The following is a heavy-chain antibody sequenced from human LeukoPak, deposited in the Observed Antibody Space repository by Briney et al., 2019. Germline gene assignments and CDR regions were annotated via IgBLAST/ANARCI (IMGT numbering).Heavy chain of an antibody. CDR1: GYTFTGDY. Sequence: ASVKVSCKASGYTFTGDYMHWVRQAPGQGLEWMGWINPNSGGTNYAQKFQGRVTMTRDTSISTAYMELSRLRSDDTAVYNCVRQRYVVVVAATPELGYWGQGTLVTVSS. V-gene: IGHV1-2*02. CDR2: INPNSGGT. J-gene: IGHJ4*02. CDR3: VRQRYVVVVAATPELGY. D-gene: IGHD2-15*01.